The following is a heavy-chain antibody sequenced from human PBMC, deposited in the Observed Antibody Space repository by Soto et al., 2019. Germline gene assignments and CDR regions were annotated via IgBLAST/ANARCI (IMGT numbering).Heavy chain of an antibody. CDR1: GFTFSSYG. J-gene: IGHJ3*02. CDR2: ISYDGSNK. Sequence: GGSLRLSCAASGFTFSSYGMHWVRQAPGKGLEWVAVISYDGSNKYYADSVKGRFTISRDNSKNTLYLQMNSLRAEDTAVYYCAKARGSGYYSDVFDIWGQGTMVTVSS. V-gene: IGHV3-30*18. CDR3: AKARGSGYYSDVFDI. D-gene: IGHD3-3*01.